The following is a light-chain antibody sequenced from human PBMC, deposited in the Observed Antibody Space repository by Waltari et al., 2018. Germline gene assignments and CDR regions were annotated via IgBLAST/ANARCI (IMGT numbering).Light chain of an antibody. Sequence: QSALTQPASVSGSPGQSITISCTGTSSAVGGYNYVSWYHQHPGKAPKLMIYEVSNRPSGVSNRFSGSKSGNTASLTISGLQAEDEADYYCSSYTSSSTLDVVFGGGTKLTVL. CDR2: EVS. CDR1: SSAVGGYNY. CDR3: SSYTSSSTLDVV. V-gene: IGLV2-14*01. J-gene: IGLJ2*01.